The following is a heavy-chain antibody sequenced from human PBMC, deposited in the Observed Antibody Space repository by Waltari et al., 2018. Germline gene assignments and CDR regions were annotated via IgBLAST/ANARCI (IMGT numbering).Heavy chain of an antibody. D-gene: IGHD6-6*01. CDR2: IYYSVIT. V-gene: IGHV4-59*01. CDR1: GGSISSYY. J-gene: IGHJ3*02. CDR3: ARGVAARQGLKNAFDI. Sequence: QVQLQESGPGLVKPSETLSLTCTVSGGSISSYYWSWIRQPPGKGLEWIGYIYYSVITNYNPTLKSRVTISVDTSKNQCSLKLSSVTAADTAVYYCARGVAARQGLKNAFDIWGQGTMVTVSS.